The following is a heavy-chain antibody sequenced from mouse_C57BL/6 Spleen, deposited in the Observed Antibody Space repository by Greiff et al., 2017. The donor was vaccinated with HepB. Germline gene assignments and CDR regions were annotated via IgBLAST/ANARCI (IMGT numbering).Heavy chain of an antibody. CDR3: ARLEVPYYAMDY. CDR2: INPSNGGT. Sequence: VQLQQPGTELVKPWASVKLSCKASGYTFTSYWMHWVKQRPGQGLEWIGNINPSNGGTNYNEKFKSKATLTVDKSSSTAYMQLSSLTSEDSAVYYCARLEVPYYAMDYWGQGTSVTVSS. CDR1: GYTFTSYW. V-gene: IGHV1-53*01. J-gene: IGHJ4*01.